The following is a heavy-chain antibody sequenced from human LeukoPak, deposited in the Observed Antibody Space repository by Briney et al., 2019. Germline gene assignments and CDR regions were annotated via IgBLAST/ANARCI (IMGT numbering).Heavy chain of an antibody. CDR2: ISSSSSYI. V-gene: IGHV3-21*01. D-gene: IGHD1-1*01. J-gene: IGHJ6*02. CDR3: VRDLEEEGYYYYGMDV. CDR1: GFTFSSYS. Sequence: PGGSLRLSCAASGFTFSSYSMNWVRQAPGKGLEWVSSISSSSSYIYYADSVKGRFTISRDNAKNSLYLQMNSLRAEDTAVYYCVRDLEEEGYYYYGMDVWGQGTTVTVSS.